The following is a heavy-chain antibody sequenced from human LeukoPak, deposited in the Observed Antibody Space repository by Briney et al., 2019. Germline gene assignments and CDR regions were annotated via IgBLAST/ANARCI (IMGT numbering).Heavy chain of an antibody. CDR2: IYYSGST. Sequence: PSETLSLTCNVSGDSISSSSYYWGWIRQPPGKGLEWIGSIYYSGSTNYNPSLESRATISVDTSKNQFSLKLTSVTAADTAIYYCARTGIRFLEEVRSGWFGPWGQGTLVAVSS. CDR1: GDSISSSSYY. J-gene: IGHJ5*02. CDR3: ARTGIRFLEEVRSGWFGP. V-gene: IGHV4-39*07. D-gene: IGHD3-3*01.